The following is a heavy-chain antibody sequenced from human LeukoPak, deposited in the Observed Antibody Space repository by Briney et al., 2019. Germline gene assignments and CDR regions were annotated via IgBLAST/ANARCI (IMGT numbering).Heavy chain of an antibody. Sequence: GSSVKVSFKASGGTSSSHAISWVRQAPGQALEWLGRIIPILGIANYAQKFQGRVTITADKSTSTAYMELSSLRSEDTAVYYCARGVYYYDSSGYTGGWFDPWGQGTLVTVSS. CDR1: GGTSSSHA. CDR2: IIPILGIA. J-gene: IGHJ5*02. D-gene: IGHD3-22*01. CDR3: ARGVYYYDSSGYTGGWFDP. V-gene: IGHV1-69*04.